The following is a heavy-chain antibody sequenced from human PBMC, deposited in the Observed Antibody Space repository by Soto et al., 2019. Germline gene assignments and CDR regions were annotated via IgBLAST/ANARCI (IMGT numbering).Heavy chain of an antibody. CDR3: TAYDFWSGYNY. Sequence: EVQLVESGGGLVKPGGSLRLSCAASGLIFSNAWMSWVRQAPGKGLEWVGRIKSKADGGTADYAAPVKGRFTISRDDSKKMLYLQMSSLKTEDTAVYYCTAYDFWSGYNYWGQGTLVTGSS. V-gene: IGHV3-15*01. CDR1: GLIFSNAW. J-gene: IGHJ4*02. D-gene: IGHD3-3*01. CDR2: IKSKADGGTA.